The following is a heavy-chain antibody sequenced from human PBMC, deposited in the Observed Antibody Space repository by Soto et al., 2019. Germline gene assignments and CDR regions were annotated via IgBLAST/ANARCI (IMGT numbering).Heavy chain of an antibody. D-gene: IGHD2-21*02. J-gene: IGHJ5*02. V-gene: IGHV3-30*18. CDR2: ISYDGSNK. CDR3: AKSRHIVVVTASWFDP. Sequence: GGSLRLSCAASGFTFSSYGMHWVRQAPGKGLEWVAVISYDGSNKYYADSVKGRFTISRDNSKNTLYLQMNSLRAEDTAVYYCAKSRHIVVVTASWFDPWGQGTLVTVSS. CDR1: GFTFSSYG.